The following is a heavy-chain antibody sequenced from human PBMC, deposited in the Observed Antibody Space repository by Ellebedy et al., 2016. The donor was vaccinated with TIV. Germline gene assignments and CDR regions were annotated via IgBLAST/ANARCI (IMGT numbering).Heavy chain of an antibody. CDR2: INPNSGGT. D-gene: IGHD5-18*01. V-gene: IGHV1-2*02. CDR1: GYTFTGYY. J-gene: IGHJ4*02. Sequence: ASVKVSXKASGYTFTGYYMHWVRQAPGQGLEWMGWINPNSGGTNYAQKFQGRVTMTRDTSISTAYMELSRLRSDDTAVYYCATNTAMVLGYFDYWGQGTLVTVSS. CDR3: ATNTAMVLGYFDY.